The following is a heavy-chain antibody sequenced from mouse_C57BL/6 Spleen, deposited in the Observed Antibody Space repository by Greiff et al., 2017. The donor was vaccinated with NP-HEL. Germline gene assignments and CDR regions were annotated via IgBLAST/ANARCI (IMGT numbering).Heavy chain of an antibody. CDR1: GYTFTDYY. CDR3: ARKRGDSSGFDY. CDR2: INPYNGGT. D-gene: IGHD3-2*02. V-gene: IGHV1-19*01. Sequence: EVQLQQSGPVLVKPGASVKMSCKASGYTFTDYYMNWVKQSHGKSLEWIGVINPYNGGTSYNQKFKGKATLTVDKSSSTAYMELNSLTSEDSAVYYCARKRGDSSGFDYWGQGTTLTVSS. J-gene: IGHJ2*01.